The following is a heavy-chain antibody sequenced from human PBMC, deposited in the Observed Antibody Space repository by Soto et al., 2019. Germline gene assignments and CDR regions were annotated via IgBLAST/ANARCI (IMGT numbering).Heavy chain of an antibody. CDR2: ISWNSGST. V-gene: IGHV3-9*01. J-gene: IGHJ4*02. Sequence: EVQLVESGGGLVQPGRSLRLSCAASGFSFDFYAMHWVRQAPGKGLEWVSGISWNSGSTYYADSVKGRFTISRDNSKNTLYLQMNSLRAEDTAVYYCAKDKGVDSPDYWGQGTLVTVSS. CDR3: AKDKGVDSPDY. CDR1: GFSFDFYA. D-gene: IGHD5-12*01.